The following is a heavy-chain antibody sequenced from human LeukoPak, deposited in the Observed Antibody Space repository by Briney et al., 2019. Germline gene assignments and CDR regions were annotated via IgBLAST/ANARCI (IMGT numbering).Heavy chain of an antibody. CDR1: GFTFSTYW. J-gene: IGHJ4*02. CDR3: ARLYCSSTSCQSCFDS. Sequence: GGSLRLSCAASGFTFSTYWVTWVRQGPGKGLEWVANINQDGGRKYYVDSVEGRFTISRDNAKNSLYLQMNSLRAEDTAVYYCARLYCSSTSCQSCFDSWGQGTLVTVSS. D-gene: IGHD2-2*01. V-gene: IGHV3-7*05. CDR2: INQDGGRK.